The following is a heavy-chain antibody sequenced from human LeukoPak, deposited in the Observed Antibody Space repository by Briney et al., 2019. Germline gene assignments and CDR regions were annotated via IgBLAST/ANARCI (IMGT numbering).Heavy chain of an antibody. CDR1: GGSVSSGSYY. Sequence: PSETLSLTCTVSGGSVSSGSYYWSWIRQPPGKGLEWIGYIYYSGSTNHNPSLKSRVTISVDTSKNQFSLKLSSVTAADTAVYYCARDGRWYGYFDYWGQGTLVTVSS. J-gene: IGHJ4*02. V-gene: IGHV4-61*01. CDR3: ARDGRWYGYFDY. CDR2: IYYSGST. D-gene: IGHD6-13*01.